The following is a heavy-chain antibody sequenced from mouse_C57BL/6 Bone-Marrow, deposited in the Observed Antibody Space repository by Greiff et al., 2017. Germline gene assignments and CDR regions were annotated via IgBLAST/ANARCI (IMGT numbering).Heavy chain of an antibody. CDR3: TRGPITTVVARFDV. CDR1: GFTFSDAW. CDR2: ISNKANNHAT. D-gene: IGHD1-1*01. Sequence: EVKLEESGGGLVQPGGSMKLSCAASGFTFSDAWMDWVRQSPEKGLEWVAEISNKANNHATYYAVSVKGGFTISRDDSKSSVYLQMSSLRAEDTGIYYCTRGPITTVVARFDVWGTGTTVTVSS. V-gene: IGHV6-6*01. J-gene: IGHJ1*03.